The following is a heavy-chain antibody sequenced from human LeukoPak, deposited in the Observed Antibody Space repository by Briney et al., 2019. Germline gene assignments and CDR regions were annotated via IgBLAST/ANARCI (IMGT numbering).Heavy chain of an antibody. CDR1: GFGFSNFW. J-gene: IGHJ4*02. V-gene: IGHV3-74*01. Sequence: GGSLRLSCAASGFGFSNFWMHWVRQAPGKGLEWVSRIKTGGSITAHADSVKGRFTISRDNAKNTLYLHMNSLKGEDTATYFCTREADPAFSASSSPDFWGQGTPVTVS. CDR3: TREADPAFSASSSPDF. D-gene: IGHD6-6*01. CDR2: IKTGGSIT.